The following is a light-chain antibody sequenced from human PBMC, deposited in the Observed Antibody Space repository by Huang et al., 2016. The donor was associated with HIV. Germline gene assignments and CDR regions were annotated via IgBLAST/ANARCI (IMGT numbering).Light chain of an antibody. Sequence: EIVLTQSPGTLSLSPGERATLSCRASQIFSSNYLAWYLQKPGQAPRLLIYGASGRATGSPDRFSGSGSGTDFALIISRLEPEEFAVYYCQQYRSSVVTFGQGTKVDVK. CDR2: GAS. CDR1: QIFSSNY. J-gene: IGKJ1*01. V-gene: IGKV3-20*01. CDR3: QQYRSSVVT.